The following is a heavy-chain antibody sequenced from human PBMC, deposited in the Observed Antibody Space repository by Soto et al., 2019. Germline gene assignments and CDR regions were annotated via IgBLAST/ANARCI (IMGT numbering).Heavy chain of an antibody. CDR3: ARVSGYYLPDY. V-gene: IGHV1-3*01. D-gene: IGHD5-12*01. Sequence: SVKVSCKASGYTFTNYATHWVRQAPGQRLEWMGWINAGNGNTKYSRKFQGRVTITRDTSASTAYMELSSLRSEDTAVYYCARVSGYYLPDYWGQGTLVTVSS. CDR2: INAGNGNT. CDR1: GYTFTNYA. J-gene: IGHJ4*02.